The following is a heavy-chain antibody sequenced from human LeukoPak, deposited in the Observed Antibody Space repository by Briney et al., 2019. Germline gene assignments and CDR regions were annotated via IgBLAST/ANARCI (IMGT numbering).Heavy chain of an antibody. V-gene: IGHV3-48*03. CDR2: ISSTGSAI. CDR1: GLSFSSYE. Sequence: GGSLRLSCAASGLSFSSYEMNWVRQAPGKGLEWISYISSTGSAIFYADSEKGRFTISRDNAKNSLYLQMNSLRVEDTAVYYCASRLFDSNGFYGYWGQGTLVTVSS. D-gene: IGHD3-22*01. J-gene: IGHJ4*02. CDR3: ASRLFDSNGFYGY.